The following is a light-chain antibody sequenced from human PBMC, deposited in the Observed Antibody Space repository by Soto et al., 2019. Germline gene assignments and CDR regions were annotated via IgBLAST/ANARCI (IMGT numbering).Light chain of an antibody. CDR1: NIGSNS. Sequence: SYELTQPPSVSVAPGKTARITCGGNNIGSNSVHWYQQKPGQAPVLVIYYDSDRPSWIPERFSGSNSGNTATLTISRVEAGDEADYYCQVWDSSSDHPHVVFGGGTKLTVL. CDR2: YDS. J-gene: IGLJ2*01. V-gene: IGLV3-21*04. CDR3: QVWDSSSDHPHVV.